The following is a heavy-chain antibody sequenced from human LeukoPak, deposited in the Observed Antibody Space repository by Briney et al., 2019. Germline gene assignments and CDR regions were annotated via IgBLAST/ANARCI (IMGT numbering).Heavy chain of an antibody. CDR2: ISYDGSNK. CDR3: AKAQAYGGFDY. J-gene: IGHJ4*02. D-gene: IGHD3-16*01. Sequence: PGGSLRLSCAASGFTFSSYAMHWVRQAPGKGLEWVAVISYDGSNKYYADSVKGRFTISRDNSKNTLYLQMNSLRAEDTAVYYCAKAQAYGGFDYWGQGTLVTVSS. CDR1: GFTFSSYA. V-gene: IGHV3-30*04.